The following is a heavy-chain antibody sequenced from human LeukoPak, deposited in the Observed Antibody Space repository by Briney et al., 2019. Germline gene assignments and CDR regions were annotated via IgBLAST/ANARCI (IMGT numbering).Heavy chain of an antibody. CDR2: ISGTGGST. CDR3: ARDKPYYDSSGYYPAFDY. D-gene: IGHD3-22*01. V-gene: IGHV3-23*01. J-gene: IGHJ4*02. Sequence: GGSLRLSCAASGFTFSSYSMSWVRQAPGKGLEWVSDISGTGGSTYYADSVKGRFTISRDNSKNTLSLQMNSLRAEDTAVYYCARDKPYYDSSGYYPAFDYWGQGTLVTVSS. CDR1: GFTFSSYS.